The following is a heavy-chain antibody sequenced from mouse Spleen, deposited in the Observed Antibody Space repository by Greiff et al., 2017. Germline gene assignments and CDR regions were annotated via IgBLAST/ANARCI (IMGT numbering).Heavy chain of an antibody. CDR3: ARILDYFDY. CDR1: GFTFSSYA. Sequence: EVKLVESGGGLVKPGGSLKLSCAASGFTFSSYAMSWVRQTPEKRLEWVATISSGGSYTYYPDSVKGRFTISRDNAKNTLYLQMSSLRSEDTAMYYCARILDYFDYWGQGTTLTVSS. J-gene: IGHJ2*01. V-gene: IGHV5-9-1*01. CDR2: ISSGGSYT.